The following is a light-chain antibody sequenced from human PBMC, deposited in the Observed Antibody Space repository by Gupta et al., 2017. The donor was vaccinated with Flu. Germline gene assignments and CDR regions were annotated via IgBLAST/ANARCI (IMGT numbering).Light chain of an antibody. V-gene: IGKV1-27*01. J-gene: IGKJ3*01. Sequence: GDRVTITCRASQGISNYLAWYQQKPRKVPKLLIYAASTLQSGVPSRFSGSGSGTDFTLTISSLQPEDVATYYCQKYNSAPRAFGPGTKVDIK. CDR1: QGISNY. CDR2: AAS. CDR3: QKYNSAPRA.